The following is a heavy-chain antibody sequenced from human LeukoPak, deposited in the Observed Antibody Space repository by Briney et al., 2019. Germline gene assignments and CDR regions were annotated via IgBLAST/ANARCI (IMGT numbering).Heavy chain of an antibody. D-gene: IGHD1-7*01. CDR2: IYYSGST. CDR1: GGSINSGGYY. J-gene: IGHJ5*02. V-gene: IGHV4-31*03. Sequence: PSQTLSLTCTVSGGSINSGGYYWSWIRQHPGKGLEWIGYIYYSGSTYYNPSLKSRVTISVDTSKNQFSLKLSSVTAADTAVYYCARASVELELPPINWFDPWGQGTLVTVSS. CDR3: ARASVELELPPINWFDP.